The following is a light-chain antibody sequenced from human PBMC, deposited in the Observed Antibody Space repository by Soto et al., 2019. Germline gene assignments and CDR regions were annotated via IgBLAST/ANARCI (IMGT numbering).Light chain of an antibody. CDR3: QQCYSAPWT. CDR1: QSINTS. CDR2: DAS. J-gene: IGKJ1*01. Sequence: DIQMTQSPSSLPASVGARVTITCRASQSINTSLNWYQQKPGKAPKVLILDASRLQSGVASRFSGSGSGTDLTLTFSSLQPEDSDTYYCQQCYSAPWTFGQGNKVQVK. V-gene: IGKV1-39*01.